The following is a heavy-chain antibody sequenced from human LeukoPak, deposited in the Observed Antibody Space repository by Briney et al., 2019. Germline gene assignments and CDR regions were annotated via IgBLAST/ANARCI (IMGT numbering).Heavy chain of an antibody. CDR2: IIPIFGIA. D-gene: IGHD3-22*01. J-gene: IGHJ4*02. V-gene: IGHV1-69*04. CDR1: GGTFSSYA. CDR3: ARTYYYDSSGYHEDY. Sequence: SVKVSCKASGGTFSSYAISWVRQAPGQGLEWMGRIIPIFGIANYAQKIQGRVTITADKSTSTAYMELSSLRSEDTAVYYCARTYYYDSSGYHEDYWGQGTLVTVSS.